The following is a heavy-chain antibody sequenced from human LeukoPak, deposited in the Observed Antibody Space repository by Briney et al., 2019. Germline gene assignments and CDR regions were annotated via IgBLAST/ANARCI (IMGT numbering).Heavy chain of an antibody. Sequence: SETLSLTCAVYGGSFSGYYWSWIRQPPGKGLEWIGEINHSGSTNYNPSLKSRVTISVDTSKNQFSLKLSSVTAADTAVYYCARATPQIYYYDSSGYYYFDYWGQGTLVTASS. CDR3: ARATPQIYYYDSSGYYYFDY. D-gene: IGHD3-22*01. CDR1: GGSFSGYY. V-gene: IGHV4-34*01. J-gene: IGHJ4*02. CDR2: INHSGST.